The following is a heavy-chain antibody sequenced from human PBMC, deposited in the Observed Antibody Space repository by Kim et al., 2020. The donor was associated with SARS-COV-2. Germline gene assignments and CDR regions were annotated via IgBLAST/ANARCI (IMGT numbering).Heavy chain of an antibody. J-gene: IGHJ5*02. CDR3: ARGLEDIVVVPAPGWIWFDP. CDR2: ISSSSSYI. Sequence: GGSLRLSCAASGFTFSSYSMNWVRQAPGKGLEWVSSISSSSSYIYYADSVKGRFTISRDNAKNSLYLQMNSLRAEDTAVYYCARGLEDIVVVPAPGWIWFDPWGQGTLVTVSS. D-gene: IGHD2-2*01. V-gene: IGHV3-21*01. CDR1: GFTFSSYS.